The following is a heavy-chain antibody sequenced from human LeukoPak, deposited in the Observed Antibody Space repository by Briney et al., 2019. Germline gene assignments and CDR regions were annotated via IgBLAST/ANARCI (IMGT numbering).Heavy chain of an antibody. CDR2: IQYDGSYK. J-gene: IGHJ4*02. Sequence: GGSLRLSCAASGFTFSTYGIHWVRQAPGKGLEWVAFIQYDGSYKFYADSVQGRFSISRDKSKNTLFLQMNSLRAEDTAVYYCAKTSDQLLYSKFDYWGQGTLVTVSS. D-gene: IGHD2-2*02. CDR1: GFTFSTYG. CDR3: AKTSDQLLYSKFDY. V-gene: IGHV3-30*02.